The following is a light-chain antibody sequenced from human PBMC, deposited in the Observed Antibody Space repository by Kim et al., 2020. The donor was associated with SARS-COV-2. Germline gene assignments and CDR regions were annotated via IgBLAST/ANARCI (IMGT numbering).Light chain of an antibody. J-gene: IGKJ2*01. Sequence: LSPGERATLSCRARQSVSSSYLAWYQQKPGQAPRLLIYGASSRATGIPDRFSGSGSGTDFTLTISRLEPEDFAVYYCQQYGSSPYTFGQGTKLEI. CDR2: GAS. CDR1: QSVSSSY. CDR3: QQYGSSPYT. V-gene: IGKV3-20*01.